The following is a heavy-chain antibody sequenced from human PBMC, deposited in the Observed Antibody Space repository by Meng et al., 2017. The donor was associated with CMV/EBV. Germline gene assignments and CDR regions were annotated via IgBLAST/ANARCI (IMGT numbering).Heavy chain of an antibody. CDR1: GYTFTGYY. Sequence: ASVKVSCKASGYTFTGYYMHWVRQAPGQGLEWMGWINPNSGGTNYAQKFQGRVTMTRDTSISTAHMELSRLRSDDTAVYYCAREFAPLAYCGGDCGLYFQHWGQGTLVTVSS. J-gene: IGHJ1*01. CDR2: INPNSGGT. D-gene: IGHD2-21*01. CDR3: AREFAPLAYCGGDCGLYFQH. V-gene: IGHV1-2*02.